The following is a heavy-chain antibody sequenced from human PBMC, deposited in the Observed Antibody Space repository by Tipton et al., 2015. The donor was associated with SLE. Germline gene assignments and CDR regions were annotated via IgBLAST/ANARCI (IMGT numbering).Heavy chain of an antibody. D-gene: IGHD6-19*01. CDR2: IYYSGST. CDR3: ARERVAVAATPWYFDL. V-gene: IGHV4-59*01. Sequence: TLSLTCTVSGGSISSYYWSWIRQPPGKGLEWIGYIYYSGSTNYNPSLKSRVTISVDTSKNQFSLKLSSVTAADTAVYYCARERVAVAATPWYFDLWGRGTLVPVSS. CDR1: GGSISSYY. J-gene: IGHJ2*01.